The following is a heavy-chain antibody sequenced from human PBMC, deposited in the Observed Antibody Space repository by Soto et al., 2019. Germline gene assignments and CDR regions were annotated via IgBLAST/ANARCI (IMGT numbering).Heavy chain of an antibody. V-gene: IGHV4-30-2*01. D-gene: IGHD3-16*01. CDR1: GGSISSGGYS. CDR3: ARAPPGPAPRWGV. J-gene: IGHJ6*02. Sequence: SEAQSLTCTVSGGSISSGGYSWSWIRHTPGKGLEWIGYIYPTGNTYYNPSLKNRATLSIHTSHNQFSLHLTSVTAADTAVYYCARAPPGPAPRWGVWGHGTTVTVSS. CDR2: IYPTGNT.